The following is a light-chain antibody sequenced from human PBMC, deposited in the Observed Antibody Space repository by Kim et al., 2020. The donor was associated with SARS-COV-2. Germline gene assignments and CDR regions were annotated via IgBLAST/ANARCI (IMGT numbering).Light chain of an antibody. CDR3: QQSHSTPRT. J-gene: IGKJ1*01. Sequence: GDTVIITCRASQIGWNHLNWYQHKPGKAPKLLIYGTSNLQTGVPPRFSGSGSGTRFTLTIYNFQPEDFATYYCQQSHSTPRTFGQGTKVDIK. CDR2: GTS. V-gene: IGKV1-39*01. CDR1: QIGWNH.